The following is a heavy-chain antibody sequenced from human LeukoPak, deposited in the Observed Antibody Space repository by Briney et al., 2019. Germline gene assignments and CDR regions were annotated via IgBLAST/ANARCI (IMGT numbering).Heavy chain of an antibody. J-gene: IGHJ4*02. D-gene: IGHD3-10*02. V-gene: IGHV3-53*01. Sequence: PGGSLRLSCAASGFIVSNTHMTWVRQAPGQGLEWVSVIYIDGNAYYAGSVKGRFTMSRDHSKNTVYLQMNGLRAEDTAVYYCARDTMLTKGGLDYWGLGTLVTVSS. CDR1: GFIVSNTH. CDR2: IYIDGNA. CDR3: ARDTMLTKGGLDY.